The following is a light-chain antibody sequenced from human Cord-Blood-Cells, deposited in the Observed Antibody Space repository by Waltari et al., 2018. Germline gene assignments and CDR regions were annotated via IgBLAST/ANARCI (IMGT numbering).Light chain of an antibody. V-gene: IGKV1-39*01. J-gene: IGKJ1*01. Sequence: DIEPTQSPPALSATGRGSVTITCRASQSISSYLNWYQQKPGKAPKLLIYAASSLQSGVPSRFSGSGSGTDFTLTISSLQPEDFATYYCQQSYSTPRTFGQGTKVEIK. CDR1: QSISSY. CDR3: QQSYSTPRT. CDR2: AAS.